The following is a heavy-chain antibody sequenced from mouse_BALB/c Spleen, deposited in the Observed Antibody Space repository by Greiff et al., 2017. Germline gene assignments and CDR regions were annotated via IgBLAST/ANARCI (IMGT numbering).Heavy chain of an antibody. CDR2: ISDGGSYT. D-gene: IGHD2-1*01. Sequence: EVKLMESGGGLVKPGGSLKLSCAASGFTFSDYYMYWVRQTPEKRLEWVATISDGGSYTYYPDSVKGRFTISRDNAKNNLYLQMSSLKSEDTAMYYCARAGDGNYVKYAMDYWGQGTSVTVSS. J-gene: IGHJ4*01. CDR3: ARAGDGNYVKYAMDY. CDR1: GFTFSDYY. V-gene: IGHV5-4*02.